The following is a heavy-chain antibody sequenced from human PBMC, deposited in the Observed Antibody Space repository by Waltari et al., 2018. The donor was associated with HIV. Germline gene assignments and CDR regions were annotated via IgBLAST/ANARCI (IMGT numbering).Heavy chain of an antibody. CDR2: IHSSGGT. V-gene: IGHV3-53*01. Sequence: EVQLVESGGGLIQPGGSLRLSCAAYGFTVSSVHMSWVRQAPGKGLEWVSVIHSSGGTNYADSVKGRFTISRDNSKNTLYLQMNSLGAEDTAVYYCARDTTVVGTRYFDYWGRGTLVTVSS. CDR1: GFTVSSVH. D-gene: IGHD6-13*01. J-gene: IGHJ4*02. CDR3: ARDTTVVGTRYFDY.